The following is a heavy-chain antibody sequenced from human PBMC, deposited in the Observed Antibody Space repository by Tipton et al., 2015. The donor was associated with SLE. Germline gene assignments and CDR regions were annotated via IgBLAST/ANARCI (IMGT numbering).Heavy chain of an antibody. Sequence: GSLRLSCAASGFTFRNYGMHWVRQAPGQGLEWVAFIRYDGSNKYADSVKGRFTISRDNSKNTLYLQMNSLRAEDTAVYYCAKDRAVRGLITPFGGWGQGTLVTVSS. CDR3: AKDRAVRGLITPFGG. V-gene: IGHV3-30*02. CDR2: IRYDGSNK. CDR1: GFTFRNYG. D-gene: IGHD3-10*01. J-gene: IGHJ4*02.